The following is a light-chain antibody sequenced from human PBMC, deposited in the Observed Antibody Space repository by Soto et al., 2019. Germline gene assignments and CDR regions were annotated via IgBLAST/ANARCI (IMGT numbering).Light chain of an antibody. Sequence: QSVLTQPPSASGSPGQSVTISCTGSGSDVGRYDYVSWYQQHPGKVPKLMIFEVSRRPSGAPNRFSGSKSGNKASLTVSGLQAEDEADYYCSSYAGSDTWIFGGGTKLTVL. CDR2: EVS. J-gene: IGLJ2*01. CDR1: GSDVGRYDY. V-gene: IGLV2-8*01. CDR3: SSYAGSDTWI.